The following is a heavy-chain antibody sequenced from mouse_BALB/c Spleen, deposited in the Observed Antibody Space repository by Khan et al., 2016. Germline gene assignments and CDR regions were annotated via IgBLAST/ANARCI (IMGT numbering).Heavy chain of an antibody. D-gene: IGHD3-1*01. V-gene: IGHV3-1*02. CDR1: GYSIPSHYS. J-gene: IGHJ2*01. Sequence: EVQLQESGPDLVKPSQSLSLTCTVTGYSIPSHYSWHWIRHFPGNKLEWMGYIHYSGSTNYNPSLKSRISIPRDTSKNQFFLQLNSVTTEDTATXYCATSTSGYWYYFDYWGQGTTLTVSS. CDR2: IHYSGST. CDR3: ATSTSGYWYYFDY.